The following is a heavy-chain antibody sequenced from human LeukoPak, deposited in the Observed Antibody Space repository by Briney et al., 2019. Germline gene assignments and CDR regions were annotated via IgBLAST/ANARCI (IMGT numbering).Heavy chain of an antibody. Sequence: SVKVSCKASGGTFSSYAISWVRQAPGQGLEWMGGIIPIFGTANYAQKFQGRVTITADESTSTAYMELSSLRSEDTAVYYCARDRSNDFWSGYYHPFDYWGQGTLVTVSS. CDR1: GGTFSSYA. CDR2: IIPIFGTA. V-gene: IGHV1-69*13. D-gene: IGHD3-3*01. J-gene: IGHJ4*02. CDR3: ARDRSNDFWSGYYHPFDY.